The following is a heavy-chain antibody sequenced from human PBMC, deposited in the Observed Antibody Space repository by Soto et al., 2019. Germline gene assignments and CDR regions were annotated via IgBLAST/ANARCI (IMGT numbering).Heavy chain of an antibody. J-gene: IGHJ6*04. V-gene: IGHV3-48*02. CDR1: GFTFSSYS. CDR2: ISSSSSTI. CDR3: ARQQWLAPGYYYGMDV. Sequence: EVQLVESGGGLVQPGGSLRLSCAASGFTFSSYSMNWVRQAPGKGLEWVSYISSSSSTIYYADSVKGRFTISRDNAKNSLYLQMNSLRDEDTAVYYCARQQWLAPGYYYGMDVWGKGTTVTVSS. D-gene: IGHD6-19*01.